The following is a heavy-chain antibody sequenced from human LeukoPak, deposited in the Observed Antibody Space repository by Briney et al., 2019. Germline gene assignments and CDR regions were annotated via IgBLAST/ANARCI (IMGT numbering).Heavy chain of an antibody. CDR2: IYHSGST. CDR1: GGSISSINW. D-gene: IGHD3-3*01. Sequence: ASDTLSLTCAVSGGSISSINWWSWVRQPPGKGLEWIGEIYHSGSTNYNPSLKSRVTISVDKSKNQFSLKLSSVTAADTAVYYCARRAGHYDFWSGPFGYWGQGTLVTVSS. CDR3: ARRAGHYDFWSGPFGY. J-gene: IGHJ4*02. V-gene: IGHV4-4*02.